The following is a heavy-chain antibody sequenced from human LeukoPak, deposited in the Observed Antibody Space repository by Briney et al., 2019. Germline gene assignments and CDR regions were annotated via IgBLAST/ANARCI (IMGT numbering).Heavy chain of an antibody. CDR1: GYTFTGYY. CDR3: AGEGDYYGSGSYAD. V-gene: IGHV1-2*02. D-gene: IGHD3-10*01. Sequence: ASVKVSCKASGYTFTGYYMHWVRQAPGQGLEWMGWINPNSGGTNYAQKFQGRVTMTRGTSISTAYMELSRLRFDDTAVYYCAGEGDYYGSGSYADWGQGTLVTVSS. J-gene: IGHJ4*02. CDR2: INPNSGGT.